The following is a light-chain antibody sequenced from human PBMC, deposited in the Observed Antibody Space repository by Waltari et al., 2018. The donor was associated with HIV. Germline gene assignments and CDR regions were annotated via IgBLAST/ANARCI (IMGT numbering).Light chain of an antibody. J-gene: IGLJ3*02. CDR3: SSYTSTNTRV. CDR1: IRDVGGYHY. CDR2: EVN. V-gene: IGLV2-14*01. Sequence: SALTHPASVSGSPGQSLPISCTGTIRDVGGYHYVSWYQHHPGKTPKLMIYEVNYPPSGVSYRFSGSKSGNTASLTISGLRAEDEADYYCSSYTSTNTRVFGGGTKLTVL.